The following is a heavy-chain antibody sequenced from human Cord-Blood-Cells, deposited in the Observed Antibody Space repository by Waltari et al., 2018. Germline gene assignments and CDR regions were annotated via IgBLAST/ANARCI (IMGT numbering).Heavy chain of an antibody. CDR3: AKTQPDYYGSGSYFPYFDY. Sequence: EVQLVESGGDLVQLGRSLRLSCAASGFTFDDYAMHWVRQATGKGLEWVSGISWNRGNVRHVYAVKGRFTISRDNDNNSLYLQKNGLRAEKTALYYCAKTQPDYYGSGSYFPYFDYWGQGTLVTVSS. D-gene: IGHD3-10*01. CDR2: ISWNRGNV. J-gene: IGHJ4*02. CDR1: GFTFDDYA. V-gene: IGHV3-9*01.